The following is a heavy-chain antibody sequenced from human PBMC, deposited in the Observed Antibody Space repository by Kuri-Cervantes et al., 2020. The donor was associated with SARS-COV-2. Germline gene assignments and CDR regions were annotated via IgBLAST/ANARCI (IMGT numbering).Heavy chain of an antibody. CDR2: VRYDGGEK. Sequence: GGSLRLSCAASGFTFSSYGMHWVRPAPGKGLEWVAFVRYDGGEKHYADTVKGRFAISSDSSKNTLYLEMISPGAEDTAVYYCARDLIDTVLRLDAMDVWGQGTTVTVSS. CDR3: ARDLIDTVLRLDAMDV. V-gene: IGHV3-30*02. D-gene: IGHD2/OR15-2a*01. CDR1: GFTFSSYG. J-gene: IGHJ6*01.